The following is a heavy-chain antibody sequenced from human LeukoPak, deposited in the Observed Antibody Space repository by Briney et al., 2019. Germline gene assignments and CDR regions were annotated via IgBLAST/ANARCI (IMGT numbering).Heavy chain of an antibody. J-gene: IGHJ4*02. Sequence: SETLSLTCTVSGGSINSSYYYWGWIRQPPGKGLEWIGSIYYSGSTYYNPSLKSRVTISVDTSKNQFSLKLSSVTAADTAVYYCARDEEQLALGLNWGQGTLVTVSS. CDR3: ARDEEQLALGLN. V-gene: IGHV4-39*07. CDR2: IYYSGST. D-gene: IGHD6-6*01. CDR1: GGSINSSYYY.